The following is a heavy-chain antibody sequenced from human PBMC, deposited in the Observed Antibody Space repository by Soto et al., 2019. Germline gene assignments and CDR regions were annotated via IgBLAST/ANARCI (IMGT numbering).Heavy chain of an antibody. CDR3: AKGPLRFLEWSSRYYFDY. CDR2: ISGSGGST. D-gene: IGHD3-3*01. V-gene: IGHV3-23*01. Sequence: GGSLRLSCAASGFTFSSYAMSWVRQAPGKGLEWVSAISGSGGSTYYADSVKGRFTISRDNSKNTLYLQMNSLRAEDTAVYYCAKGPLRFLEWSSRYYFDYWGQGTLVTVSS. CDR1: GFTFSSYA. J-gene: IGHJ4*02.